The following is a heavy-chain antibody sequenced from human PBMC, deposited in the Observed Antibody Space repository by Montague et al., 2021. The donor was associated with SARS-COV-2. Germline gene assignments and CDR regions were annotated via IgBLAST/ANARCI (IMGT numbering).Heavy chain of an antibody. Sequence: SLRLSCAASGFTVSSNYMSWVRQAPGKGLEWVSVIYSGGSTYYADSVKGRFTISRDNSKNTLYLQTNSLRAEDTAVYYCARLLPGIAAAAGVDYFDYWGQGTLVTVSS. D-gene: IGHD6-13*01. CDR2: IYSGGST. J-gene: IGHJ4*02. CDR1: GFTVSSNY. V-gene: IGHV3-66*02. CDR3: ARLLPGIAAAAGVDYFDY.